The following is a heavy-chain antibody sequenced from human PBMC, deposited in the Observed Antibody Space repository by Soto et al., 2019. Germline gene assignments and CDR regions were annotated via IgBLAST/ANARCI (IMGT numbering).Heavy chain of an antibody. J-gene: IGHJ1*01. CDR1: GGSFSGYY. V-gene: IGHV4-34*01. Sequence: QVQLQQWGAGLLKPSETLSLTCAVYGGSFSGYYWSWIRQPPGKGLEWIGEINHSGSTNYNPSLKSRVTISVDTSKNQFSLKLSSVTAADTAVYYCARGRIITMVRGTEYFQHWGQGTLVIVSS. CDR2: INHSGST. CDR3: ARGRIITMVRGTEYFQH. D-gene: IGHD3-10*01.